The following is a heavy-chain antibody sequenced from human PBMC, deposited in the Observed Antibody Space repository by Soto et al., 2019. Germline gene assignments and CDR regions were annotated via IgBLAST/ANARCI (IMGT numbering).Heavy chain of an antibody. CDR3: AKDLDLARGIAAGGTFDP. CDR1: GFTFSSYA. CDR2: ISGSGGST. J-gene: IGHJ5*02. D-gene: IGHD6-13*01. Sequence: EVQLLESGGGLVQPGGSLRLSCAASGFTFSSYAMSWVRQAPGKGLEWVSAISGSGGSTYYADSVKGRFTISRDNSKNTLYLQMNSLRAEDTAVYYCAKDLDLARGIAAGGTFDPWGQGTLVTVSS. V-gene: IGHV3-23*01.